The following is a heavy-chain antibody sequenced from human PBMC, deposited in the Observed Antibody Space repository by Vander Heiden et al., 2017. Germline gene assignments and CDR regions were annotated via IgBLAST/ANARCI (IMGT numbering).Heavy chain of an antibody. CDR2: TSYDGRNT. J-gene: IGHJ6*02. V-gene: IGHV3-30*03. CDR1: GFSFKSYA. Sequence: QLVESGGGVVRPGGSLRLSGVASGFSFKSYAMHWVRQAPGKGLEWVAFTSYDGRNTDYGDALKGRFTISKDTSTNTVYLQMNRLRPEDTAVYYCSRGPPLVLIVYDNYGREVWVQGTKGTVSS. CDR3: SRGPPLVLIVYDNYGREV. D-gene: IGHD3-16*01.